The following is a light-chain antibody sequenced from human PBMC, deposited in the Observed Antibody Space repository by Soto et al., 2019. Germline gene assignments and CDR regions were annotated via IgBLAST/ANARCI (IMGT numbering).Light chain of an antibody. CDR1: QSVPSHY. V-gene: IGKV3-20*01. Sequence: EIVLTQSPGTLSLSPGERATLSCRASQSVPSHYIGWYQQRPGQAPRLLIYGTASRATGIPDRFSGSGSGTDFTLTISGLEPEDFAVYYCQQYSSSPITFGQGTRMEIK. CDR3: QQYSSSPIT. CDR2: GTA. J-gene: IGKJ5*01.